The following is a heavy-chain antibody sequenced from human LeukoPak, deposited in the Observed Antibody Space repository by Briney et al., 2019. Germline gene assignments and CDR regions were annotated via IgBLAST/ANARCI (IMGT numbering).Heavy chain of an antibody. CDR3: ARASGQPDAFDI. Sequence: SETLSLTCTVSGGSISSGDYYWSWIRQPPGKGLEWIGYIYYSGSAYYNPSLKSRVTISVDTSKNQFSLKLSSVTAADTAVYYCARASGQPDAFDIWGQGTMVTVSS. CDR1: GGSISSGDYY. CDR2: IYYSGSA. D-gene: IGHD2-2*01. J-gene: IGHJ3*02. V-gene: IGHV4-30-4*08.